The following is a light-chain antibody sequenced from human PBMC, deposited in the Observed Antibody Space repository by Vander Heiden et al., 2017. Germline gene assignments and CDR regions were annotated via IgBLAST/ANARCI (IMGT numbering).Light chain of an antibody. CDR3: QSADSSGTYVV. Sequence: SHELTQTPSFSVSPGQTARITCSGDALPKQYAYWYQQKPGQAPVLVRYKDSERPSGIPERFSGSSSGTTVTLTISGVQAEDEADYYCQSADSSGTYVVFGGGTKLTVL. CDR1: ALPKQY. J-gene: IGLJ2*01. CDR2: KDS. V-gene: IGLV3-25*03.